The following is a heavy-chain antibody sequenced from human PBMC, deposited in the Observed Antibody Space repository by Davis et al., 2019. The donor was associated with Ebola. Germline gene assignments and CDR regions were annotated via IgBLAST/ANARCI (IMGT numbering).Heavy chain of an antibody. CDR3: ARGLVFFPIYGSGSYYFDY. D-gene: IGHD3-10*01. Sequence: SETLSLTCTVSGGSISSSSYYWGWIRQPPGKGLEWIGSIYYSGSTYYNPSLKSRVTISVDTSKNQFSLKLGSVTAADTAVYYCARGLVFFPIYGSGSYYFDYWGQGTLVTVSS. V-gene: IGHV4-39*07. J-gene: IGHJ4*02. CDR2: IYYSGST. CDR1: GGSISSSSYY.